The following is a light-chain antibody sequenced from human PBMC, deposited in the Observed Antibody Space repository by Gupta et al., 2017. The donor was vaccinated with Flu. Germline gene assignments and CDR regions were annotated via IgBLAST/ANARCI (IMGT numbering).Light chain of an antibody. CDR2: GNT. V-gene: IGLV1-40*01. CDR1: SSNIGADYD. J-gene: IGLJ1*01. CDR3: QSYDSLSGSV. Sequence: QSVLTQPPSVSVAPGQRVTISCTGSSSNIGADYDVHWYQQLPGTAPRLLIHGNTNRPSGVPDRFSGSKSGTSDSLAITGLQSEDEADYYCQSYDSLSGSVFGTGTKVTVL.